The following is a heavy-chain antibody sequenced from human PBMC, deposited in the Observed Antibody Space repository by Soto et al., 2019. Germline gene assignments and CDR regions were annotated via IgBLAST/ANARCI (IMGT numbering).Heavy chain of an antibody. Sequence: QVQLVQSGAEVKKPGSSVKVSCKASGGTFSSYAISWVRQAPGQGLEWMGGIIPIFSTANYAQKFQGRVTITADESTSTAYMELSSLGSEDTAVYYWARRKIAAAEEDDWYFYLWGRGTLVTVSS. CDR3: ARRKIAAAEEDDWYFYL. J-gene: IGHJ2*01. D-gene: IGHD6-13*01. V-gene: IGHV1-69*01. CDR1: GGTFSSYA. CDR2: IIPIFSTA.